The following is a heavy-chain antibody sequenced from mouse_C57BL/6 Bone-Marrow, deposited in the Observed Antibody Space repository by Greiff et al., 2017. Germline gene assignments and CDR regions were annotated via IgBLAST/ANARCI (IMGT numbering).Heavy chain of an antibody. V-gene: IGHV1-50*01. Sequence: QVQLQQPGAELVKPGASVKLSCKASGYTFTSYWMQWVKQRPGQGLEWIGEIDPSDSYTNYHQKFKGKATLTVDTSSSTAYMQLSSLTSEDSAVYYCAREGYYGSSWFAYWGQGTLVTVSA. CDR2: IDPSDSYT. D-gene: IGHD1-1*01. CDR1: GYTFTSYW. CDR3: AREGYYGSSWFAY. J-gene: IGHJ3*01.